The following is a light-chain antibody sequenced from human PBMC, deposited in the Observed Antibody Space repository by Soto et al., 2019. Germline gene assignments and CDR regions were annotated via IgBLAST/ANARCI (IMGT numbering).Light chain of an antibody. V-gene: IGKV3-20*01. CDR2: GAS. J-gene: IGKJ1*01. Sequence: EIVLTQSPCTLSLSPGERATLSCRASQSVSNNYLAWYQQKPGQAPRLLIYGASNRTTGIPERFSGSGSGTDFTLTISNLEPEDFAVYYCQQHISWSVAFGEGTKVDIK. CDR1: QSVSNNY. CDR3: QQHISWSVA.